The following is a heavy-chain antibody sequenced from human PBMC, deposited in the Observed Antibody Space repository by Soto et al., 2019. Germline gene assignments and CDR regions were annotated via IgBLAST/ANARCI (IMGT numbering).Heavy chain of an antibody. J-gene: IGHJ6*02. CDR3: AKDKGTGTHYYYFGMDV. CDR2: ISWNSGSI. CDR1: GFTFDDYA. Sequence: SLRLSCAASGFTFDDYAMHWVRQAQGKGLEWVSGISWNSGSIGYAGSVKGRFTISRDNAKNSLYLQMNSLRTEDTALYYCAKDKGTGTHYYYFGMDVWGQGTTVTVSS. V-gene: IGHV3-9*01. D-gene: IGHD1-1*01.